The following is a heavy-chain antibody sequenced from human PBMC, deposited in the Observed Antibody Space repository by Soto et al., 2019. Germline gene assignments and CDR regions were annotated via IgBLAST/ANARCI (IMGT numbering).Heavy chain of an antibody. D-gene: IGHD3-10*01. CDR2: IYYSGST. J-gene: IGHJ6*02. CDR3: ARARFGELSGYYYGMDV. Sequence: PSETLSLTCTVSGGSISSGDYYWSWIRQPPGKGLEWIGYIYYSGSTYYNPSLKSRVTISVDTSKNQFSLKLSSVTAADTAVYYCARARFGELSGYYYGMDVWGQGTTVTVSS. CDR1: GGSISSGDYY. V-gene: IGHV4-30-4*01.